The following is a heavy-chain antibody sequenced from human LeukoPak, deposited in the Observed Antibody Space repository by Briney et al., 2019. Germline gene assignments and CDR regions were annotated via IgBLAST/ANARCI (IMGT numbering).Heavy chain of an antibody. CDR2: IKTDGSEK. D-gene: IGHD3-22*01. Sequence: GGSLRLSCEGSGFTFRNYWMAGVGQPPGRGRKGVANIKTDGSEKYYVDSVKGRFTISRDNAKNSLYLQMNSLRAEDTAVYYCATYSSLNRREFQYWGQGTLLTVSS. CDR3: ATYSSLNRREFQY. J-gene: IGHJ1*01. CDR1: GFTFRNYW. V-gene: IGHV3-7*01.